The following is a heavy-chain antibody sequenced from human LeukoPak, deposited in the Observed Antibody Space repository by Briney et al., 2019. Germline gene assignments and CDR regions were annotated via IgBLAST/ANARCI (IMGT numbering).Heavy chain of an antibody. Sequence: GESLKISCKSSGYTFSSYWIGWVRQMPGKGLEWMGIIYPGDSDTRYSPSLQGQVTISVDTSIGTAYLQWSSLKASDTAIYYCARQNDFRLDYWGQGTLVTVSS. D-gene: IGHD3-3*01. V-gene: IGHV5-51*01. CDR3: ARQNDFRLDY. CDR2: IYPGDSDT. CDR1: GYTFSSYW. J-gene: IGHJ4*02.